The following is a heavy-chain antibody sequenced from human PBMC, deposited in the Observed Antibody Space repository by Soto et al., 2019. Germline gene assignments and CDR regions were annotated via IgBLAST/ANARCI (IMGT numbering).Heavy chain of an antibody. CDR3: ARGDTIFGVVITWSSSKYGMDV. Sequence: QVQLVQSGAEVKKPGSSVKVSCKASGGTFSSYAISWVRQAPGQGLEWMGGIIPIFGTANYAQKFQGRVTSTADESTSTSYLELSSLRSEDTAVYHCARGDTIFGVVITWSSSKYGMDVWGQGTTVTVSS. J-gene: IGHJ6*02. D-gene: IGHD3-3*01. V-gene: IGHV1-69*12. CDR1: GGTFSSYA. CDR2: IIPIFGTA.